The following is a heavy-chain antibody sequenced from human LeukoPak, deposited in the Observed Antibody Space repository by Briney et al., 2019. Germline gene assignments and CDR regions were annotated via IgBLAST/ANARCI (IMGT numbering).Heavy chain of an antibody. V-gene: IGHV1-18*01. CDR3: ARAYGMGIAAAGTVGFDY. D-gene: IGHD6-13*01. J-gene: IGHJ4*02. CDR2: ISAYNGNT. CDR1: GYTFTSYG. Sequence: GASVKVSCKASGYTFTSYGISWVRQAPGQGLEWMGWISAYNGNTNYAQKLQGRVTMTTDTSTSTAYMELRSLRSDDTAVYYCARAYGMGIAAAGTVGFDYWGQGTLVTVSS.